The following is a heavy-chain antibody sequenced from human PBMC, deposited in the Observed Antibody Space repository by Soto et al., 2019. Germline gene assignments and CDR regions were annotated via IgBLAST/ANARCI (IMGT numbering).Heavy chain of an antibody. CDR3: ATAGEGCSGDSCHPDRISFDY. Sequence: SETLSLTCTVSGGSISSYYWSWIRQPPGKGLEWIGYIYYSGSTNYNPSLKSRVTISVDTSKNQFSLKLSSVTAADTAVYYCATAGEGCSGDSCHPDRISFDYWGQGTLVTVSS. V-gene: IGHV4-59*01. D-gene: IGHD2-15*01. CDR1: GGSISSYY. CDR2: IYYSGST. J-gene: IGHJ4*02.